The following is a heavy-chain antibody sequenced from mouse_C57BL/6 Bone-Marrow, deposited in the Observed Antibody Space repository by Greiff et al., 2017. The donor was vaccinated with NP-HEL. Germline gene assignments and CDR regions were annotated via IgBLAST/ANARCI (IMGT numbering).Heavy chain of an antibody. Sequence: EVKLMESGGGLVKPGGSLKLSCAASGFTFSDYGMHWVRQAPEKGLEWVAYISSGSSTIYYADTVKGRFTLTRDNSKNTLFLQMTSLRYEDSAMYYCARRAQVPFAYWGQGTLVTVSA. CDR3: ARRAQVPFAY. CDR2: ISSGSSTI. J-gene: IGHJ3*01. CDR1: GFTFSDYG. D-gene: IGHD3-2*02. V-gene: IGHV5-17*01.